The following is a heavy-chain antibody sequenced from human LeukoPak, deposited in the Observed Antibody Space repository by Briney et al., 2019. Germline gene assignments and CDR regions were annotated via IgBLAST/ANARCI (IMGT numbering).Heavy chain of an antibody. D-gene: IGHD3-10*01. CDR3: ARVATMVRGVIMYDY. CDR2: MSPNSGNT. J-gene: IGHJ4*02. V-gene: IGHV1-8*01. CDR1: GYTFTSYD. Sequence: GASVKVSCKASGYTFTSYDINWVRQATGQGLEWMGWMSPNSGNTGYAQKFQGRVTMTRNTSISTAYMELSSLRSEDTAVYYCARVATMVRGVIMYDYWGQGTLVTVSS.